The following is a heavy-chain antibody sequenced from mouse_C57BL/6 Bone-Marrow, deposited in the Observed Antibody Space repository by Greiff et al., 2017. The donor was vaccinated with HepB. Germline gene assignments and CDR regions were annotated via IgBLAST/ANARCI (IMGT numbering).Heavy chain of an antibody. Sequence: LVESGAELARPGASVKLSCKASGYIFTSYGISWVKQRTGQGLEWIGEIYPRSGNTYYNEKFKGKATLTADKSSSTAYMELRSLTSEDSAVYFCFYDYDSSCAGAGFAYWGQGNLVTVTA. D-gene: IGHD1-1*01. CDR3: FYDYDSSCAGAGFAY. CDR2: IYPRSGNT. V-gene: IGHV1-81*01. CDR1: GYIFTSYG. J-gene: IGHJ3*01.